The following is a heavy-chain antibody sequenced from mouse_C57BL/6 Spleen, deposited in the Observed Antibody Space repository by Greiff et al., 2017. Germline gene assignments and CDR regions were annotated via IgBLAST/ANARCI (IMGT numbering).Heavy chain of an antibody. V-gene: IGHV1-53*01. Sequence: QVQLQQPGTELVKPGASVKLSCKASGYTFTSYWMPWVKQRPGQGLEWIGNINPSNGGTNYNEKFKSKATLTVDKSSSTAYMQLSSLTSEDSAVYYCARSGYMVTYCYFDVWGTGTTVTVSS. J-gene: IGHJ1*03. CDR1: GYTFTSYW. CDR2: INPSNGGT. D-gene: IGHD2-2*01. CDR3: ARSGYMVTYCYFDV.